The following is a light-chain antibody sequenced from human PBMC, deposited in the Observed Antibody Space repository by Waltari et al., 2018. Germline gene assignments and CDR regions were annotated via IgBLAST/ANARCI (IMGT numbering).Light chain of an antibody. CDR1: QTISRY. J-gene: IGKJ1*01. V-gene: IGKV1-39*01. CDR2: AAS. Sequence: DIQMTQSPSSLSASVEDRVTITCRASQTISRYLNWYQQKPGKAPNLLVYAASSLQSGVPSRFSGSGSGRDFTLIITSLQPEDFATYYCQQSYSFTRTFGQGTKVELK. CDR3: QQSYSFTRT.